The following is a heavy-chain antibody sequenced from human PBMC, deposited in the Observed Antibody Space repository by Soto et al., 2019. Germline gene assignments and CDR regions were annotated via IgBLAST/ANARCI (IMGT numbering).Heavy chain of an antibody. D-gene: IGHD3-9*01. CDR1: GYGFTSYW. V-gene: IGHV5-51*01. J-gene: IGHJ3*02. Sequence: GESLKISCKGSGYGFTSYWIGWVRQMPGKGLEWMGIIYPGDSDTRYSPSFQGQVTISADKSISTAYLQWSSLKASDTAMYYCARQKDYDILTGYKGVDAFDIWGQGTMVTVSS. CDR2: IYPGDSDT. CDR3: ARQKDYDILTGYKGVDAFDI.